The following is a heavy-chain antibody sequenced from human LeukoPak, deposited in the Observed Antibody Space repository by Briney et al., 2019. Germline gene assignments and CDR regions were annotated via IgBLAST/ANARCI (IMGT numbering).Heavy chain of an antibody. CDR3: ARANLTHTYYFDY. D-gene: IGHD4/OR15-4a*01. Sequence: SETLSLTCAVYGGSFSGYYWTWIRQPPGHGLEWIAEINHSGSTNYNPSLKSRVTISVDTSKNQFSLKLSSVTAADTAVYYCARANLTHTYYFDYWGQGTLVTVSS. CDR1: GGSFSGYY. V-gene: IGHV4-34*01. CDR2: INHSGST. J-gene: IGHJ4*02.